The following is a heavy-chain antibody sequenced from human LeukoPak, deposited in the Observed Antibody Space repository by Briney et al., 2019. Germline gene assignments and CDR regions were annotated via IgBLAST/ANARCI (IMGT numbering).Heavy chain of an antibody. CDR2: IYSDGTT. D-gene: IGHD3-22*01. Sequence: SETLSLTCSVSGASTTSYYWNWIRQAPGKGLEWIGYIYSDGTTSYSPSLRSRVTISIDTSRNQFSLKLSSVTAADAAVYYCARDTRSYDTSGYYYFDYWGQGALVTVSS. CDR3: ARDTRSYDTSGYYYFDY. J-gene: IGHJ4*02. CDR1: GASTTSYY. V-gene: IGHV4-59*01.